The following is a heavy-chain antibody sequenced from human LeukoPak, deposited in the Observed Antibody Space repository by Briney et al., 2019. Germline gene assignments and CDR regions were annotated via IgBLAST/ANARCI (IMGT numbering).Heavy chain of an antibody. D-gene: IGHD6-13*01. CDR1: GFTLSDYY. CDR3: ARRATAGSCFDY. V-gene: IGHV3-11*01. CDR2: ISSGGSTI. J-gene: IGHJ4*02. Sequence: GGSLRLSCAVSGFTLSDYYMSWIGHPTEKRLEWLSFISSGGSTISHADSVKGRLTISRGNAENALYLQMNSLRAEHTAVYYCARRATAGSCFDYWGQGTLVTVSS.